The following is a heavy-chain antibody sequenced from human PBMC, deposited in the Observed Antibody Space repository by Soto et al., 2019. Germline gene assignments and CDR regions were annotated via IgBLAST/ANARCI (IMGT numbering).Heavy chain of an antibody. CDR3: AITRPSEGRLLLGPRIDGFDI. CDR2: VYFSGNT. CDR1: SGSLSSHY. Sequence: SETLSLTCTVSSGSLSSHYWTWIRQSPGKGLEWIGYVYFSGNTNYNPSLKSRLTISMDTSTNQFSLRLRSVTAADTAVYYCAITRPSEGRLLLGPRIDGFDIWGQGTMVTVSS. D-gene: IGHD3-22*01. V-gene: IGHV4-59*08. J-gene: IGHJ3*02.